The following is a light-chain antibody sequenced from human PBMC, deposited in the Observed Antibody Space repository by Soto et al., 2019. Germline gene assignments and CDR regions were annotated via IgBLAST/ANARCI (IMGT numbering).Light chain of an antibody. CDR3: QYYSSSPPEFT. CDR2: GAS. Sequence: EIVLTQSPATLSLSPGERATLSCRASQSVSSNYLACYQQRPGQAPRRLIFGASYRATGIPDRFSGSASGTAFTLTISRLEPEDFAVYCCQYYSSSPPEFTFGPGTKVDSK. V-gene: IGKV3-20*01. J-gene: IGKJ3*01. CDR1: QSVSSNY.